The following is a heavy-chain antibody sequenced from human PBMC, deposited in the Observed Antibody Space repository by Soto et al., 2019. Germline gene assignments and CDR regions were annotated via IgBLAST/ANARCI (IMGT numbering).Heavy chain of an antibody. Sequence: QVQLQESGPGLVKPSETLSLTCTVSGGSISSYYWSWIRQPPGKGLEWIGYIYYSGSINYNPSFKCRVTISVDTCKNQLSMKLSSVAAADTAVYYCARTYDSSGPNSGGYVLDIWGQETMVTVSS. J-gene: IGHJ3*02. CDR1: GGSISSYY. D-gene: IGHD3-22*01. CDR2: IYYSGSI. V-gene: IGHV4-59*01. CDR3: ARTYDSSGPNSGGYVLDI.